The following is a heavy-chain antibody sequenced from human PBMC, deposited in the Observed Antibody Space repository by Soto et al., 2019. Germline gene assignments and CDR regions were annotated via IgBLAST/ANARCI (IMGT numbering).Heavy chain of an antibody. J-gene: IGHJ5*02. D-gene: IGHD2-2*01. V-gene: IGHV3-30*03. CDR3: ARDIACSNIRCPNNWLDP. CDR2: LSYHGSLK. CDR1: GFTFSSYG. Sequence: GGSLRLSCAASGFTFSSYGMHWVRQAPGKGLEWVALLSYHGSLKYYVDSVRGRFTISRDNSKNTLYLQMNSLRAEDTAVYYCARDIACSNIRCPNNWLDPWGQGTLVTVSS.